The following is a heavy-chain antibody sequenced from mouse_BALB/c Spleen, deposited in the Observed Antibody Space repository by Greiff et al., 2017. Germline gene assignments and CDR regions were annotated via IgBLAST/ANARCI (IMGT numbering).Heavy chain of an antibody. Sequence: DVMLVESGPSLVKPSQTLSLTCSVTGDSITSGYWNWIRKFPGNKLEYMGYISYSGSTYYNPSLKSRISITRDTSKNQYYLQLNSVTTEDTATYYCARYPITTVVATDYAMDYWGQGTSVTVSS. CDR2: ISYSGST. V-gene: IGHV3-8*02. J-gene: IGHJ4*01. CDR1: GDSITSGY. CDR3: ARYPITTVVATDYAMDY. D-gene: IGHD1-1*01.